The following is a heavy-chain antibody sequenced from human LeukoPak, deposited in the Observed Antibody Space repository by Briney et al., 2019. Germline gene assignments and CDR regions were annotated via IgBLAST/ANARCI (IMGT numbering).Heavy chain of an antibody. Sequence: GESLKISCKGSGYIFTNYWIAWVRQMPGKGLEWMGIIYPGDSDTRYSPSFQGQVTISADKSISTAYLQWSSLKASDTAMYYCARRSGNFQADYSFDYWGQGTLVTVSS. J-gene: IGHJ4*02. CDR2: IYPGDSDT. CDR1: GYIFTNYW. V-gene: IGHV5-51*01. D-gene: IGHD1-26*01. CDR3: ARRSGNFQADYSFDY.